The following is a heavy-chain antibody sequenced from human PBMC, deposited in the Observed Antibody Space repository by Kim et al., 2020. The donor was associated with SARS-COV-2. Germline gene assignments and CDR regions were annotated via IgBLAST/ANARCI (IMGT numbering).Heavy chain of an antibody. Sequence: SVKVSCKASGGTFSSYAISWVRQAPGQGLEWMGGIIPIFGTANYAQKFQGRVTITADESTSTAYMELSSLRSEDTAVYYCARSIRMYYYDSRDWGQGTLVTVSS. D-gene: IGHD3-22*01. J-gene: IGHJ4*02. CDR3: ARSIRMYYYDSRD. CDR2: IIPIFGTA. V-gene: IGHV1-69*13. CDR1: GGTFSSYA.